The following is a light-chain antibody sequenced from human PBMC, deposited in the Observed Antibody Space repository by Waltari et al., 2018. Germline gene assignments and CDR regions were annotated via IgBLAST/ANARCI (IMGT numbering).Light chain of an antibody. CDR3: VLYMGSGIFNV. V-gene: IGLV8-61*01. J-gene: IGLJ6*01. CDR1: SGSVSTSYY. Sequence: QTVVTQEPSFSVSPGGTVTLTCGLSSGSVSTSYYPSWYQQTPGQAPRSLIYSTNTRSSVVPDRFSGSILGNKAALTITGAQADDESDYYCVLYMGSGIFNVFGSGTKVTVL. CDR2: STN.